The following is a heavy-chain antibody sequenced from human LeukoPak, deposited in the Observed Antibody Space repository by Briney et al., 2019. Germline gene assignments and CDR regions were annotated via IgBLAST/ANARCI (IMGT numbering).Heavy chain of an antibody. CDR1: GFSLSSNG. J-gene: IGHJ3*02. Sequence: PGGSLRLSCVASGFSLSSNGMSWVRQAPGKGLDWVSGISETGDSTHYADSVRGRFTISRDISKNTLFLQMNSLRAEDTAIYYCAKIQGWFNTAFQIGGPGTMVTVSS. V-gene: IGHV3-23*01. CDR2: ISETGDST. CDR3: AKIQGWFNTAFQI. D-gene: IGHD6-19*01.